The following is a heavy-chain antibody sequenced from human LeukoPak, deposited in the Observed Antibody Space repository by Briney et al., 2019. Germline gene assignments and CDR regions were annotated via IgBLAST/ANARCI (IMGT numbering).Heavy chain of an antibody. CDR2: FDPEDGET. Sequence: ASVKVSCKVSGYTLTELSMHWVRQAPGKGLEWMGGFDPEDGETIYAQKFQGRVTMTEDTSTNTAYMELSSLRSEDTAVYYCATHVLLWSNYFDYWGQGTLVTVSS. V-gene: IGHV1-24*01. CDR1: GYTLTELS. J-gene: IGHJ4*02. CDR3: ATHVLLWSNYFDY. D-gene: IGHD3-10*01.